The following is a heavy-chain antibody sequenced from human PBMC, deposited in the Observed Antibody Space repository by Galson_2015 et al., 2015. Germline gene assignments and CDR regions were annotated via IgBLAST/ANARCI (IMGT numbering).Heavy chain of an antibody. CDR3: ARDKTAMGYFDY. J-gene: IGHJ4*02. Sequence: SLRLSCAASGFSVSNGYMSWVRQAPGKGLEWVSVIYTGGTTYYADSVRGRFTISRDNSKNTLYFQMNSLRAEDTGVYYCARDKTAMGYFDYWGQGTLVTVSS. CDR1: GFSVSNGY. CDR2: IYTGGTT. D-gene: IGHD5-18*01. V-gene: IGHV3-53*01.